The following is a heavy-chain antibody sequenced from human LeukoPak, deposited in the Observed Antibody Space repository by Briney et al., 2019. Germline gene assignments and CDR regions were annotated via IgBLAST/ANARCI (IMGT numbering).Heavy chain of an antibody. CDR2: INHSGST. CDR3: ARARELDYGGNYDY. D-gene: IGHD4-23*01. Sequence: SETLSLTCAVYGGSFSGYYWSWIRQPPGKGLEWIGEINHSGSTNYNPSLKSRVTISVDTSKNQFSLKLSSVTAADTAVYYCARARELDYGGNYDYWGQGTLVTVSS. J-gene: IGHJ4*02. V-gene: IGHV4-34*01. CDR1: GGSFSGYY.